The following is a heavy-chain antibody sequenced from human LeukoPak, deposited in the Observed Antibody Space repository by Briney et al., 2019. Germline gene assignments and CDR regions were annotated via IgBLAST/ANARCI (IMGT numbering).Heavy chain of an antibody. CDR3: TKIGATIYYYYFYGMDV. CDR2: IRSKAYGGTT. D-gene: IGHD5-12*01. J-gene: IGHJ6*02. CDR1: GFTFGDYA. Sequence: GGSLRLSCTASGFTFGDYAMSWVRQAPGKGLEWVGFIRSKAYGGTTEYAASVKGRFTISRDDSKSIAYLQMNSLKTEDKAVYYCTKIGATIYYYYFYGMDVWGQGTTVTVSS. V-gene: IGHV3-49*04.